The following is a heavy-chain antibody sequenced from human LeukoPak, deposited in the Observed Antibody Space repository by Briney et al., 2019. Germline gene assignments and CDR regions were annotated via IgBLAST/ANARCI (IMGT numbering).Heavy chain of an antibody. V-gene: IGHV3-23*01. CDR1: GFTFSSYA. D-gene: IGHD2-2*02. CDR2: ISGSGGST. J-gene: IGHJ5*02. CDR3: AKDHSYCSSTSCYKDVFDP. Sequence: GGSLRLSCAASGFTFSSYAMSWVRQAPGKGLEWVSAISGSGGSTYYADSVKGRFTISRDNSKNTLYLQMNSLRAEDTAVYYCAKDHSYCSSTSCYKDVFDPWGQGTLVTVSS.